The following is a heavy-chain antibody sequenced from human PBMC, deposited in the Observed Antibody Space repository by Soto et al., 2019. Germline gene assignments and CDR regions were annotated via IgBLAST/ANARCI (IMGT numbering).Heavy chain of an antibody. V-gene: IGHV3-23*01. J-gene: IGHJ6*02. CDR1: GFTFSSCA. CDR2: ISGSGGGT. CDR3: SKNPAARPYYYYGMDV. Sequence: EVQLLESGGGLVQPGGSLRLSCAASGFTFSSCAMSWVRQAPGKGLEWVSAISGSGGGTYYADSVKGRFTISRDNSKNTLFLQLHGLSADDTAVYFCSKNPAARPYYYYGMDVWGQGTTVTVSS. D-gene: IGHD2-2*02.